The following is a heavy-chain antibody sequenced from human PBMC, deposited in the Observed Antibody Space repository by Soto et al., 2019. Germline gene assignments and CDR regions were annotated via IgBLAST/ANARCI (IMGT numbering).Heavy chain of an antibody. J-gene: IGHJ4*02. CDR1: SVSISSSYW. D-gene: IGHD3-16*01. V-gene: IGHV4-4*02. CDR3: ASTPPDKFGGIEY. Sequence: PSETLSLTYAVSSVSISSSYWWSWVRQPPGKELEWIGEIYHTGPTNYNPSLKSRVTISVDKSKNHFSLNLNSVTAADTAVYYCASTPPDKFGGIEYWGQGTLVTSPQ. CDR2: IYHTGPT.